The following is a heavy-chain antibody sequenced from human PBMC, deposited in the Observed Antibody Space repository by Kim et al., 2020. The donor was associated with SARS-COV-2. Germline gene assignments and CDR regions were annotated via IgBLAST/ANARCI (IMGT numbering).Heavy chain of an antibody. J-gene: IGHJ4*02. D-gene: IGHD2-15*01. Sequence: YDGSNKYYSDAVKGRFTISRDNSKSTLYLRMNSLRAEDTAVYYCARDDIIRWGQGTLVTVSS. CDR3: ARDDIIR. CDR2: YDGSNK. V-gene: IGHV3-30*01.